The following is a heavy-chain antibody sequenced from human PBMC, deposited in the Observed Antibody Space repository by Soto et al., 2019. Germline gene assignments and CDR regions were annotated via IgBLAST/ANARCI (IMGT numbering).Heavy chain of an antibody. CDR2: INHSGSI. D-gene: IGHD6-6*01. CDR1: GGSFSGYY. CDR3: ARGLGSSSSYFDY. J-gene: IGHJ4*02. Sequence: QVQLQQWGAGLLKPSETLSLTCAVYGGSFSGYYWSWIRQPPGKGLEWIGEINHSGSINYNQSLKSRVPISVDTSKDLFSLDLSSVTAADTAVYYCARGLGSSSSYFDYWGQGTLVTVSS. V-gene: IGHV4-34*01.